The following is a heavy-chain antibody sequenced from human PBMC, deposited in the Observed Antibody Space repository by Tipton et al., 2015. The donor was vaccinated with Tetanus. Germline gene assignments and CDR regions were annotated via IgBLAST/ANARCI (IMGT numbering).Heavy chain of an antibody. V-gene: IGHV4-31*03. Sequence: TLSLTCTVSGDSISSGGYYWSWIRQHPGKGLEWIGYIQYTGSTYNNPSLKSRVSISVDTSKNQFSLKLSSVTAADTAVYYCARGSRYYFDYWGPGTLVTVSS. CDR1: GDSISSGGYY. J-gene: IGHJ4*02. CDR3: ARGSRYYFDY. CDR2: IQYTGST.